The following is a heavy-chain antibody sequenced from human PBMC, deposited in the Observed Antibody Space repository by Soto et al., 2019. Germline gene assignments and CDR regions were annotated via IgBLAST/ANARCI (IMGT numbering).Heavy chain of an antibody. Sequence: TGGSLRLSGAASGFTFSSYSMNWVRQAPGKGLEWVSSISSSSSYIDYADSVKGRFTISRDNAKNSLYLHMNSLRAEDTAVYYCARRYSYGPSRSGDIDYSGQGTLVTVSS. CDR2: ISSSSSYI. J-gene: IGHJ4*02. V-gene: IGHV3-21*01. CDR1: GFTFSSYS. D-gene: IGHD5-18*01. CDR3: ARRYSYGPSRSGDIDY.